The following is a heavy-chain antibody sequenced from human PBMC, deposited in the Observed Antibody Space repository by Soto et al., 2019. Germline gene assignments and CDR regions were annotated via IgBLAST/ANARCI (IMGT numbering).Heavy chain of an antibody. CDR2: ISYDGSNK. J-gene: IGHJ6*02. Sequence: QVQLVESGGGVVQPGRSLRLSCAASGFTFSSYGMHWVRQAPGKGLEWVAVISYDGSNKYYADSVKGRFTISRDNSKNSLYLQMNSLRAEDTAVYYCAKDLAAAGYGMDVWGQRTTVTVSS. CDR3: AKDLAAAGYGMDV. D-gene: IGHD6-13*01. CDR1: GFTFSSYG. V-gene: IGHV3-30*18.